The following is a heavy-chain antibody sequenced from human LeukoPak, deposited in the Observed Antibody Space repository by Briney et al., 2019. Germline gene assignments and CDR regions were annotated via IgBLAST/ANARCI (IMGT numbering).Heavy chain of an antibody. D-gene: IGHD6-25*01. J-gene: IGHJ4*02. CDR3: AREGFLAASFDY. CDR1: GFTFSSYA. V-gene: IGHV3-30*01. CDR2: ISYDGSNK. Sequence: RGSLRLSCAASGFTFSSYAMHWVRQAPGKGLEWVAVISYDGSNKYYADSVKGRFTISRDNSKNTLYLQMNSLRAEDTAVYYCAREGFLAASFDYWGQGTLVTVSS.